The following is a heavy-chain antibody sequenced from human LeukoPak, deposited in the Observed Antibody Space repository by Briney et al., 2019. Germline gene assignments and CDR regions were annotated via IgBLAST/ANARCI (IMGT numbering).Heavy chain of an antibody. V-gene: IGHV4-30-2*01. Sequence: SQTLSLTCAVSGGSISSGGYSWSWIRQPPGTGLEWIGYIYHSGSTYYNPSPKSRVTISVDRSKNQFSLKLSSVTAADTAVYYCARGLYYDSSGYYPGYLFDYWGQGTLVTVSS. J-gene: IGHJ4*02. CDR1: GGSISSGGYS. CDR2: IYHSGST. D-gene: IGHD3-22*01. CDR3: ARGLYYDSSGYYPGYLFDY.